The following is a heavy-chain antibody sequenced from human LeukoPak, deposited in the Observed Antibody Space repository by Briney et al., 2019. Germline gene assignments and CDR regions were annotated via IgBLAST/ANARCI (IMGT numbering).Heavy chain of an antibody. V-gene: IGHV3-20*04. J-gene: IGHJ1*01. D-gene: IGHD1-26*01. CDR3: VRDRGGTYMYFQH. CDR2: INWNGGRA. CDR1: GFTFDDYG. Sequence: GGSLRLSCAASGFTFDDYGMSWVRQAPGKGLEWVSGINWNGGRAGHAESVKGRFTISRDNAKNSLFLQMNSLRAEDTALYYCVRDRGGTYMYFQHWGQGTLVTVSS.